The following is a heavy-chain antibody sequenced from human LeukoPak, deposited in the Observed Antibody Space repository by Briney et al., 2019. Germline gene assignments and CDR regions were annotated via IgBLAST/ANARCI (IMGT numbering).Heavy chain of an antibody. Sequence: SETLSLTCAVYGGSFSGYYWSWIRQPPGKGLEWIGEINHSGSTNYNPSLKSRVTISVDTSKNQFSLKLSSVTAADTAVYYCARDRGYSYGFRDYYFDYWGQGTLVTVSS. CDR2: INHSGST. D-gene: IGHD5-18*01. CDR3: ARDRGYSYGFRDYYFDY. V-gene: IGHV4-34*01. CDR1: GGSFSGYY. J-gene: IGHJ4*02.